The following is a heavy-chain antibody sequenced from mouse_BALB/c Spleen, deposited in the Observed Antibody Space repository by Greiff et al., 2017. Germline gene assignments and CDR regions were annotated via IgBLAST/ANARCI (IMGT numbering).Heavy chain of an antibody. J-gene: IGHJ2*01. CDR3: ARSYGNYVFDY. D-gene: IGHD2-1*01. V-gene: IGHV5-9*03. CDR2: ISSGGGNT. CDR1: GFTFSSYT. Sequence: EVKLMESGGGLVKPGGSLKLSCAASGFTFSSYTMSWVRQTPEKRLEWVATISSGGGNTYYPDSVKGRFTISRDNAKNNLYLQMSSLRSEDTALYYCARSYGNYVFDYWGQGTTLTVSS.